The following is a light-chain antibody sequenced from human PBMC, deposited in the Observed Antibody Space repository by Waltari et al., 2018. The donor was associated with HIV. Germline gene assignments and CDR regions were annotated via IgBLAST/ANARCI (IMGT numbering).Light chain of an antibody. CDR2: YDS. V-gene: IGLV3-21*04. Sequence: YVLTQPPSVSVAPGQTARITCGGNNIGSKRAHWYQQKPGQAPVLVIYYDSDRPSGIPERFSGSNSGNTATLTISRVEAGDEADYYCQVWDSSSDHVVFGGGTKLTVL. CDR3: QVWDSSSDHVV. CDR1: NIGSKR. J-gene: IGLJ2*01.